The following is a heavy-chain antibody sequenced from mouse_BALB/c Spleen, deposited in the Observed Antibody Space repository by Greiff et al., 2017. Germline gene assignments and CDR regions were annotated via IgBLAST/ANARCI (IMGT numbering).Heavy chain of an antibody. CDR1: GDSITSGY. CDR2: ISYSGST. CDR3: ARNYGSSYYFDY. Sequence: EVQLQESGPSLVKPSQTLSLTCSVTGDSITSGYWNWIRKFPGNKLEYMGYISYSGSTYYNPSLKSRISITRDTSKNQYYLQLNSVTTEDTATDYCARNYGSSYYFDYWGQGTTLTVSS. V-gene: IGHV3-8*02. J-gene: IGHJ2*01. D-gene: IGHD1-1*01.